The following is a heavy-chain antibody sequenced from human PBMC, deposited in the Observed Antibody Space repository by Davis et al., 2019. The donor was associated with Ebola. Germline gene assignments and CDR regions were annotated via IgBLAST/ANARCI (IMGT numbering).Heavy chain of an antibody. V-gene: IGHV4-59*08. CDR3: ARLSVLVTGPISYYFDY. J-gene: IGHJ4*02. D-gene: IGHD2-2*01. CDR2: IYYSGST. CDR1: DGSISSYY. Sequence: MPSETLSLTCTVSDGSISSYYWSWIRQPPGKGLDWIGYIYYSGSTNYNPSLKSRVTISVDTSKNQFSLKLSSVTAADTAVYYCARLSVLVTGPISYYFDYWGQGTLVTVSS.